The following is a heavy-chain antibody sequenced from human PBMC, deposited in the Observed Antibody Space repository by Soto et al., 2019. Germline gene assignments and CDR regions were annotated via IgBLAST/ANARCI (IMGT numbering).Heavy chain of an antibody. Sequence: KASETLSLTCTVSGTSISSYYWSWIRQPPGKGLEWIGYIYYSGSTNYNPSLKSRVTISVDTSKNQFSLKLSSVTAADTAVYYCARDAGSSGYQETQNDAFDIWGQGTMVTVSS. CDR3: ARDAGSSGYQETQNDAFDI. J-gene: IGHJ3*02. CDR1: GTSISSYY. D-gene: IGHD3-22*01. V-gene: IGHV4-59*01. CDR2: IYYSGST.